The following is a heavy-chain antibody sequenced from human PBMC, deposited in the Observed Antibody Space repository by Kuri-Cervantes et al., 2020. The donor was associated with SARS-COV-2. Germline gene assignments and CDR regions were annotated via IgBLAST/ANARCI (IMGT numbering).Heavy chain of an antibody. CDR3: ARLLPIVATTNYFDY. V-gene: IGHV3-21*01. D-gene: IGHD5-12*01. Sequence: GGSLRLSCAASGFTFSSYSMNWVRQAPGKGLEWVSSISSSSSYIYYADSVKGRFTIPRDNSKNTLYLQMNSLRAEDTAVYYCARLLPIVATTNYFDYWGQGTLVTDSS. CDR1: GFTFSSYS. CDR2: ISSSSSYI. J-gene: IGHJ4*02.